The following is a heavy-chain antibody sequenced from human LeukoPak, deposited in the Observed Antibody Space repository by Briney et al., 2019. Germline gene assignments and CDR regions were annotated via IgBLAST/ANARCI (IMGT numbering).Heavy chain of an antibody. CDR2: INHNEST. J-gene: IGHJ6*03. Sequence: PSETLSLTCAVYGGSFSGYYWSWIRKPPGTGLERIGEINHNESTNYNPSLKSRVTISVEPSKHQFSLKLTSVTAADTAVYYCARETSQKGAHYMDVWGKGTTVTISS. CDR3: ARETSQKGAHYMDV. D-gene: IGHD3-16*01. CDR1: GGSFSGYY. V-gene: IGHV4-34*01.